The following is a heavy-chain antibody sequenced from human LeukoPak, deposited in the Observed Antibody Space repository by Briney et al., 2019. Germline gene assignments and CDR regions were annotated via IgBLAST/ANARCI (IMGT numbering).Heavy chain of an antibody. J-gene: IGHJ6*03. CDR2: INWNGSIT. V-gene: IGHV3-20*04. Sequence: GESLRLSCAASGFTFDDYAMNWVRQVPGRGLEWVSGINWNGSITEYPDSVKPRFTISRQNNNNSLYLYMNNLGGEDTALYFCARGSVQLWLRDTYYYMDVWGKGTTVTVSS. CDR1: GFTFDDYA. CDR3: ARGSVQLWLRDTYYYMDV. D-gene: IGHD5-18*01.